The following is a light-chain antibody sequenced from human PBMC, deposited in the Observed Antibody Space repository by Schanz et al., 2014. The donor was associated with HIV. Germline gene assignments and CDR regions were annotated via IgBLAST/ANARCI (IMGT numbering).Light chain of an antibody. J-gene: IGKJ4*01. CDR3: QQYGDSPRLT. CDR2: AAS. CDR1: QSVYSSY. Sequence: EIVLTQSPGTLSVSPGERATLSCRASQSVYSSYLAWYQQKPGQAPRLLMYAASSRATGIPDRFSGSGSGTDFTLTISRLEAEDFAVYFCQQYGDSPRLTFGGGTKVKIK. V-gene: IGKV3-20*01.